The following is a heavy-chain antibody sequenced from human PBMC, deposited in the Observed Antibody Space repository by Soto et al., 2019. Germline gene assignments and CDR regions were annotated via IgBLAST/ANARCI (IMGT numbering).Heavy chain of an antibody. CDR1: GGSVSSGSYY. V-gene: IGHV4-61*01. J-gene: IGHJ4*02. CDR2: IYYSGST. CDR3: ASGPGYYFDY. Sequence: SETLSLTCTVSGGSVSSGSYYWSWIRQPPGKGLEWIGYIYYSGSTNYNPSLKSRVTISVDTSKNQFSLKLSSVTAADTAVYYCASGPGYYFDYWGQGTLVTVSS. D-gene: IGHD3-10*01.